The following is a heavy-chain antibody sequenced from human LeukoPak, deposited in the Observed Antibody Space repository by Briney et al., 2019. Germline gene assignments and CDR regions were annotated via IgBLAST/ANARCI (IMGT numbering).Heavy chain of an antibody. Sequence: GGSLRLSCVASGFTFRSYSMNWVRQAPGKGLEWVAFIRYDGSNKYYADSVKGRFTISRDNSKNTLYLQMNSLRAEDTAVYYCAKDGLTGSYNWFDPWGQGTLVTVSS. CDR1: GFTFRSYS. J-gene: IGHJ5*02. V-gene: IGHV3-30*02. CDR2: IRYDGSNK. D-gene: IGHD3-9*01. CDR3: AKDGLTGSYNWFDP.